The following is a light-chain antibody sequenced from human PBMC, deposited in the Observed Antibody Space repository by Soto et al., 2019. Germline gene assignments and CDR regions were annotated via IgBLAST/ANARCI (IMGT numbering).Light chain of an antibody. CDR2: AAS. CDR1: QSISSY. J-gene: IGKJ1*01. V-gene: IGKV1-39*01. CDR3: QQSFSAPWT. Sequence: DIQMTQSPSSLSASVGDRVTITCRASQSISSYLNWYQQKPGKVPKLLIYAASSLQGGVPSRFSGRGSGTDFTLTISSLQPEDFATYYCQQSFSAPWTFGQGTKVEIK.